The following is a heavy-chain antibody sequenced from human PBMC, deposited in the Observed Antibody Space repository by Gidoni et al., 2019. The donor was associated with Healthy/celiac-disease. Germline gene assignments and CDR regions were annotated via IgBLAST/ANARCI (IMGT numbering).Heavy chain of an antibody. Sequence: QVQLQESGPGLVKPSGTLSLTCAVSGGSISSRNWWRWVRQPPGKGLEWSGEIYHSGSTNYNPSLKSRVTISVDKSKNQFSLKLSSVTAADTAVYYCARGYCSGGSCQPYFVDYWGQGTLVTVSS. V-gene: IGHV4-4*02. D-gene: IGHD2-15*01. CDR1: GGSISSRNW. CDR2: IYHSGST. J-gene: IGHJ4*02. CDR3: ARGYCSGGSCQPYFVDY.